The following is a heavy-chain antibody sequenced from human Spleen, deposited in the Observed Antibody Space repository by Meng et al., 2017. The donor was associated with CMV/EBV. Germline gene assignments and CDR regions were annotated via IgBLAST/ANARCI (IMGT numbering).Heavy chain of an antibody. CDR1: GFTFSSYE. D-gene: IGHD3-22*01. V-gene: IGHV3-48*03. J-gene: IGHJ4*02. CDR3: ARGGWQYHDDSDSLESRLY. Sequence: GESLKISCAAPGFTFSSYEMNWVRQAPGKGLEWVSYISSSANIIYYADSVKGRFTISRDNAKNSLYLQMNSLRAEDSAVYYCARGGWQYHDDSDSLESRLYWGQGTLVTVSS. CDR2: ISSSANII.